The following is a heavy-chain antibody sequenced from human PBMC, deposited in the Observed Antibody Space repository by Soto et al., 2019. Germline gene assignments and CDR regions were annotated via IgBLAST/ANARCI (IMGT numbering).Heavy chain of an antibody. CDR2: FDPEDGET. CDR3: ARPYDSSQSPRFDY. CDR1: GYTLTELS. J-gene: IGHJ4*02. V-gene: IGHV1-24*01. Sequence: ASVKVSCKVSGYTLTELSMHWVRQAPGKGLEWMGGFDPEDGETIYAQKFQGRVTMTEDTSTDTAYMELSSLRSDDTAVYYCARPYDSSQSPRFDYWGQGTLVTV. D-gene: IGHD3-22*01.